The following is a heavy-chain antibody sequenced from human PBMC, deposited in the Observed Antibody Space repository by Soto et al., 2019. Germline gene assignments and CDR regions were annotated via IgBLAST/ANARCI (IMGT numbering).Heavy chain of an antibody. Sequence: SETLSLTCTVSGGSLSSYFWSWIRQPPGKGLEWIGCIYYSGSTNYNPSLKSRVTISVDTSKNQFSLKLSSVTAADTAVYYCARDFLWGNSNNNWFDPWGQGTLVTVSS. V-gene: IGHV4-59*01. J-gene: IGHJ5*02. CDR2: IYYSGST. CDR3: ARDFLWGNSNNNWFDP. D-gene: IGHD4-4*01. CDR1: GGSLSSYF.